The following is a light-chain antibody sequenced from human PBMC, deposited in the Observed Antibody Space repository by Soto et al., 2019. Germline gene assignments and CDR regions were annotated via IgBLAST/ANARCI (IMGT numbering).Light chain of an antibody. CDR1: SSDVGRYNL. V-gene: IGLV2-23*02. Sequence: QSVLTQPASVSGSPGQSITISYTGTSSDVGRYNLVSWYQHHPGKAPKLIIYDVTQWPSGASNRFSGSKSGNTASLTIFGLQAEDEADYYCCSYAGTTTFYVFGTGTKVTVL. J-gene: IGLJ1*01. CDR2: DVT. CDR3: CSYAGTTTFYV.